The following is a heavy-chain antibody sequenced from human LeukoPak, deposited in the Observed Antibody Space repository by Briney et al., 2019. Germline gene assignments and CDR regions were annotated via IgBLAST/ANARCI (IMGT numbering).Heavy chain of an antibody. V-gene: IGHV4-59*06. Sequence: SETLSLTCTVSGGSISSYYWSWIRQPPGKGLEWIGYIYYSGSTYYNPSLKSRVTISVDTSKNQFSLKLSSVTAADTAVYYCARGSGGYCSSTSCYTGYYYYYYMDVWGKGTTVTVSS. D-gene: IGHD2-2*02. J-gene: IGHJ6*03. CDR2: IYYSGST. CDR1: GGSISSYY. CDR3: ARGSGGYCSSTSCYTGYYYYYYMDV.